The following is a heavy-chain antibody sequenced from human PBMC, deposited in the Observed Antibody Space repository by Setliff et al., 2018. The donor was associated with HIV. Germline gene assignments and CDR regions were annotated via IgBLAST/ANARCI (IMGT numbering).Heavy chain of an antibody. V-gene: IGHV3-9*01. D-gene: IGHD6-25*01. CDR1: GFTFDDYA. CDR3: AKDKGGGYDAFDI. J-gene: IGHJ3*02. Sequence: GGSLRLSCAASGFTFDDYAMHWGRQAPGKGLEWVSSISWNSGSIGYADSVKGRFTISRDNAKNSLYLQMNSLRAEDTAFYYCAKDKGGGYDAFDIWGQGTMVTVSS. CDR2: ISWNSGSI.